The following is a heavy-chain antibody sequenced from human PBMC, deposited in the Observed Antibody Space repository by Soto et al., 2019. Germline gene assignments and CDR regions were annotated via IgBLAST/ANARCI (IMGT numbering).Heavy chain of an antibody. CDR3: ARERSSGCDY. J-gene: IGHJ4*02. Sequence: QVQLVQSGAEVKKPGASVKVSCKASGYTFTSYDINWVRQATGQGLEWMGWLNPNSGNTAYAQKFQGRVTMTRNTSISTADMKLSSLRSEDTAVYYGARERSSGCDYWGQGTLVTVSS. CDR1: GYTFTSYD. V-gene: IGHV1-8*01. CDR2: LNPNSGNT. D-gene: IGHD6-19*01.